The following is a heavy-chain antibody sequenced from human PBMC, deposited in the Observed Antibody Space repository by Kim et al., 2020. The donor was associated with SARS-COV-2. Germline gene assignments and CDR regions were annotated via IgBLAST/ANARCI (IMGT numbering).Heavy chain of an antibody. V-gene: IGHV1-8*01. Sequence: ASVKVSCKASGYTFTSYDINWVRQATGQGLEWMGWMNPNSGNTGYAQKFQGRVTMTRNTSISTAYMELSSLRSEDTAVYYCARGNGRRIRVLVIAIPVYYYYMDVWGKGTTVTVSS. D-gene: IGHD2-21*01. CDR2: MNPNSGNT. CDR3: ARGNGRRIRVLVIAIPVYYYYMDV. J-gene: IGHJ6*03. CDR1: GYTFTSYD.